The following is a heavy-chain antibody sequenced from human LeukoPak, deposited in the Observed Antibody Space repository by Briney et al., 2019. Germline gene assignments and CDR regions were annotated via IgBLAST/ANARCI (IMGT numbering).Heavy chain of an antibody. J-gene: IGHJ4*02. CDR1: GYTLTSYY. Sequence: ASVKVSCKASGYTLTSYYMHWVRQALGQGLEWMGIINPSGGSTSYAQKFQGRVTMTRDTSTSTVYMELSSLRSEDTAVYYCARWSIAAAEDDYWGQGTLVTVSS. CDR3: ARWSIAAAEDDY. CDR2: INPSGGST. V-gene: IGHV1-46*01. D-gene: IGHD6-13*01.